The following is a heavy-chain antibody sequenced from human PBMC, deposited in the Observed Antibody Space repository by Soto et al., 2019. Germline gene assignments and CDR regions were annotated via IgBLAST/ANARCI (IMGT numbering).Heavy chain of an antibody. J-gene: IGHJ6*02. D-gene: IGHD3-22*01. CDR1: GGSVSSGSYY. Sequence: SETLSLTCTVSGGSVSSGSYYWSWIRQSPGKGLEWIGYIFYSGSTNYNPSLKSRVTISMDTSKNQFSLKVTSVTAADTAVYYCTRDKNYYDSSGFRYYGMDAWGQGTTVTVSS. CDR2: IFYSGST. V-gene: IGHV4-61*01. CDR3: TRDKNYYDSSGFRYYGMDA.